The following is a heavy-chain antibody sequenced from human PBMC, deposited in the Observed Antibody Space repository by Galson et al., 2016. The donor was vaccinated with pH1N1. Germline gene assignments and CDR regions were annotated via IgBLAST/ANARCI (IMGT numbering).Heavy chain of an antibody. J-gene: IGHJ4*02. D-gene: IGHD1-26*01. Sequence: TLSLTCVVSLYPISRGFYWDWVRQSPGKGLEWIGSIYHSGSTYYNPSLRSRVTLSVDTSKNQFSLKMSPVTAADTAVYYCTRRLSGWEPFDYWGQGTLVTVSS. CDR1: LYPISRGFY. CDR3: TRRLSGWEPFDY. V-gene: IGHV4-38-2*01. CDR2: IYHSGST.